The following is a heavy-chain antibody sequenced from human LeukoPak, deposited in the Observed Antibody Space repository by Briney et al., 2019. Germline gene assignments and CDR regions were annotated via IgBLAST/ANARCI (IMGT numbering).Heavy chain of an antibody. D-gene: IGHD1-1*01. J-gene: IGHJ4*02. V-gene: IGHV1-2*02. CDR3: ARSNDVNLFGY. Sequence: ASVKVSCEASGCTFTGYYLHWVRQAPGQGLEWMGWINPNSGGTNYAQKFQGRVTMTRDTSISTAYMELSRLRSDDTAVYYCARSNDVNLFGYWGQGSLVTVPS. CDR2: INPNSGGT. CDR1: GCTFTGYY.